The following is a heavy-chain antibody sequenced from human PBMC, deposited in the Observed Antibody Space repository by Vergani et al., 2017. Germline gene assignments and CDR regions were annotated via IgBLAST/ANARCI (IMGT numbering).Heavy chain of an antibody. CDR1: GGSFSGYY. CDR2: INHRGST. D-gene: IGHD6-6*01. CDR3: ARGHSSSSGYYYHYYYMDV. Sequence: QVQLQQWGAGLLKPSETLSLTCAVYGGSFSGYYWSWIRQPPGKGLEWIGEINHRGSTNYNPSLKSRVTISVDTSKNQFSLKLSSVTAADTAVYYCARGHSSSSGYYYHYYYMDVWGKGTTVTVSS. V-gene: IGHV4-34*01. J-gene: IGHJ6*03.